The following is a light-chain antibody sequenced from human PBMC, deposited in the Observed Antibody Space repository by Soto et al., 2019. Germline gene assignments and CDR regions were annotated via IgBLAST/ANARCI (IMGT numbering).Light chain of an antibody. CDR3: QQYGSSPVT. Sequence: EIVLTQSPGTLSLSPGERATLSCRASQSVSSSSLAWYQQRPGQAPRLLIYVASSRATGIPDRFSGSGSGTDFTLTISRLEPEDFAVYYCQQYGSSPVTFGQGTKVDI. J-gene: IGKJ1*01. CDR2: VAS. CDR1: QSVSSSS. V-gene: IGKV3-20*01.